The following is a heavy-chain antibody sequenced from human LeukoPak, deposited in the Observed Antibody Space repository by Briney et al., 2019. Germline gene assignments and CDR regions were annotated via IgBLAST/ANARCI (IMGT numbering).Heavy chain of an antibody. J-gene: IGHJ5*02. CDR1: GFTFSSYG. CDR2: IRYDGSNK. Sequence: GGSLRLSCAASGFTFSSYGMHWVRQAPGKGLEWVAFIRYDGSNKYYADSVKGRFTISRDNSKNTLYLQMNSLRAEDTAVYYCAEDAYYDFWSGSRPNWFDPWGQGTLVPVSS. D-gene: IGHD3-3*01. V-gene: IGHV3-30*02. CDR3: AEDAYYDFWSGSRPNWFDP.